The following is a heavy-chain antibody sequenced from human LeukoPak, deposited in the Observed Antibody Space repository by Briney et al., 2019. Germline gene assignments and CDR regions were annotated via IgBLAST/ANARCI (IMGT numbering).Heavy chain of an antibody. CDR3: ARQIVGTSWNYYYSYIDV. CDR1: GGSISSSLYH. V-gene: IGHV4-39*01. Sequence: SETLSLTCSVSGGSISSSLYHWGWLRQPPGKGLEWIGNGFHSGSTYYSPSLQSRVAISVDTSTNQFSLKLTAVTAADTAVYYCARQIVGTSWNYYYSYIDVWGKGTSVSVSS. D-gene: IGHD1-1*01. J-gene: IGHJ6*03. CDR2: GFHSGST.